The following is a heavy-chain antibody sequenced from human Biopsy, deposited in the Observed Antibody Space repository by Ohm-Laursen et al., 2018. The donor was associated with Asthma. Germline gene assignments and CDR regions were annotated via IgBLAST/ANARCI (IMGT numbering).Heavy chain of an antibody. J-gene: IGHJ5*02. CDR1: GFTFSSYS. Sequence: SLRLSCAASGFTFSSYSMNWVRQAPGKGLEWVSSISSSRSYIYYADSVKGRFTISRDNAKNSLYLQMNSLRAEDTAVYYCARDRYGDYVGWFDPWGQGTLVTVSS. CDR2: ISSSRSYI. CDR3: ARDRYGDYVGWFDP. V-gene: IGHV3-21*01. D-gene: IGHD4-17*01.